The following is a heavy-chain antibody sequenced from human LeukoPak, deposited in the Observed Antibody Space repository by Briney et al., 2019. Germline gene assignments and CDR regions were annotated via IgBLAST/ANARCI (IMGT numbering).Heavy chain of an antibody. CDR3: ARHYGP. J-gene: IGHJ4*02. CDR2: IYYTGNI. D-gene: IGHD3-16*01. Sequence: SETLSLTCAVSGGSISNGAYYWTWIRQHPGKGLEWIGYIYYTGNIYYNPSLKSRVSISVDGSKNQFSLKLNSVTAADTAVYYCARHYGPWGQGTLVTVTS. CDR1: GGSISNGAYY. V-gene: IGHV4-31*11.